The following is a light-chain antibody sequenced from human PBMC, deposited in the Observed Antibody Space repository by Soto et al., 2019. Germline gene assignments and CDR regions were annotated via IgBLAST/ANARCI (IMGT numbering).Light chain of an antibody. CDR3: QQYNNWPPLT. Sequence: EIVMTQSPATLSVSPGERATLSCRASQSVSSNLAWYQQKPGQAPRLLIYGASTRATGIPARFSGSGSGTEFTLTIGSLQSEDFAVYYGQQYNNWPPLTFGGGTKVDIK. V-gene: IGKV3-15*01. CDR1: QSVSSN. CDR2: GAS. J-gene: IGKJ4*01.